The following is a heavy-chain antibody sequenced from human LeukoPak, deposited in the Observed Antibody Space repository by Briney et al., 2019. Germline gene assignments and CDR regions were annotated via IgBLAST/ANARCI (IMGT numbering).Heavy chain of an antibody. CDR3: ARSKAHLSTSWYGTWFDP. CDR2: MYHSGDT. J-gene: IGHJ5*02. D-gene: IGHD2-2*01. Sequence: SETLSLTCTVSGYSISSGYYWGWIRQPPGKGLEWIGSMYHSGDTYNNPSLKSRVTISVDTSKNQLSLKLSSVTAADTAVYYCARSKAHLSTSWYGTWFDPWGQGTLVTVSS. CDR1: GYSISSGYY. V-gene: IGHV4-38-2*02.